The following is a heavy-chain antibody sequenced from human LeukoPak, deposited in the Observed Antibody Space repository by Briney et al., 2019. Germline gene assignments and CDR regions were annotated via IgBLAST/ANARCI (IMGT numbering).Heavy chain of an antibody. CDR1: GFTFSSYA. D-gene: IGHD1-14*01. J-gene: IGHJ4*02. CDR2: ISYDGRNK. V-gene: IGHV3-30*04. Sequence: GGSLRLSCAASGFTFSSYAMHWVRQAPGKGLEWVAVISYDGRNKYYADSVKGRFTISRDNSKNTLYLQMNSLRTEDTAVYYCARGTQGEGYFDYWGQGTLVTVSS. CDR3: ARGTQGEGYFDY.